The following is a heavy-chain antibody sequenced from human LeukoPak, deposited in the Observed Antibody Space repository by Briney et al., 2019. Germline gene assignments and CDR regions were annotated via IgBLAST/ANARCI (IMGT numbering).Heavy chain of an antibody. D-gene: IGHD2-21*02. V-gene: IGHV3-30*18. J-gene: IGHJ5*02. CDR1: GFTFSSYG. CDR2: ISYDGSNK. CDR3: AKEVTRVSRFDP. Sequence: PGGSLRLSCAASGFTFSSYGMHWVRQAPGKGLEWVAVISYDGSNKYYADSVKGRFTISRDNGKKSLYLEMINLTVEDTAVYYCAKEVTRVSRFDPRGQGTRVTVSS.